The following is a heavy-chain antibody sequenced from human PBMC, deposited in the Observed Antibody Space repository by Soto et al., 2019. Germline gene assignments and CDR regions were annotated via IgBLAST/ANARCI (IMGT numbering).Heavy chain of an antibody. CDR2: IIPIFGTA. V-gene: IGHV1-69*13. CDR1: GGTFSSYA. CDR3: ARDSPMVRGVYYGMDV. Sequence: ASVKVSCKASGGTFSSYAISWVRQAPGQGLEWMGGIIPIFGTANYAQKFQGRVTITADESTSTAYMELSSLRSEDTAVYYCARDSPMVRGVYYGMDVWGQGTTVTVYS. J-gene: IGHJ6*02. D-gene: IGHD3-10*01.